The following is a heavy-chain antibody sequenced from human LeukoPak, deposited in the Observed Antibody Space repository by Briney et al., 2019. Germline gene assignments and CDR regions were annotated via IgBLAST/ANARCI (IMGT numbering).Heavy chain of an antibody. CDR1: GYTFITYG. J-gene: IGHJ4*02. V-gene: IGHV1-18*01. CDR2: ISAYNGNT. D-gene: IGHD2-15*01. CDR3: ARGWGYCSGGNCSPLPAY. Sequence: ASVKVSCKASGYTFITYGISWVRQAPGQGLEWMGCISAYNGNTNYAQKFQGRVTMTTDTSTSTAYMDLRSLGSDDTAVYYCARGWGYCSGGNCSPLPAYWGQGTLVTVSS.